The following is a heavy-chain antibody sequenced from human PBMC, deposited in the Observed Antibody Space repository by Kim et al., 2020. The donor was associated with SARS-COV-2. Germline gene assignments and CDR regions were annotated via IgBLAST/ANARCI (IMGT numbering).Heavy chain of an antibody. J-gene: IGHJ4*02. CDR1: GGSISTSSYY. Sequence: SETLSLTCTVSGGSISTSSYYWGWIRQPPGKGLEWIGKIYYGGSTYYNPSLKSRLTISVDTSKNQFSLKLSSVTAADTAVYYCATSTGDYGRFDYWGQGTLVTVSS. CDR3: ATSTGDYGRFDY. D-gene: IGHD4-17*01. CDR2: IYYGGST. V-gene: IGHV4-39*01.